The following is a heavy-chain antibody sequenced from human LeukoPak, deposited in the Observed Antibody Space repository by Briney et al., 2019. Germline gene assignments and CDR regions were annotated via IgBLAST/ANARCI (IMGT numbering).Heavy chain of an antibody. V-gene: IGHV2-70*11. D-gene: IGHD3-22*01. CDR1: GFSLSTSGMC. J-gene: IGHJ4*02. CDR3: ARMPTNYYDGSCYQGPFDY. CDR2: IDWDDDK. Sequence: SGPALVKPTQTLTLTCTFSGFSLSTSGMCVTWIRQPPGKALEWLARIDWDDDKYYSTSLKTRLTISKDTSKNQVVLTMTTMDPVDTATYYCARMPTNYYDGSCYQGPFDYWGQGTLVTVSS.